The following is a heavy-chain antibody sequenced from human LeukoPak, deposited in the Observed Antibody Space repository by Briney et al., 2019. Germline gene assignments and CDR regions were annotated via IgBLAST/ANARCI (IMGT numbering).Heavy chain of an antibody. CDR3: AGVIAGRLGYYGSGSYYNWFDP. D-gene: IGHD3-10*01. J-gene: IGHJ5*02. Sequence: SVKVSCKASGGTFSSYAISWVRQAPGQGLEWMGGIIPIFGTANYAQKFQGRVTITADKSTSTAYMELSSLRSEDTAVYYCAGVIAGRLGYYGSGSYYNWFDPWGQGTLVTVSS. CDR2: IIPIFGTA. CDR1: GGTFSSYA. V-gene: IGHV1-69*06.